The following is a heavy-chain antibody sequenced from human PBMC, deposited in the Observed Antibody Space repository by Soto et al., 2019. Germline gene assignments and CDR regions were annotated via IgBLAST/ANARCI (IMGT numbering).Heavy chain of an antibody. J-gene: IGHJ6*03. D-gene: IGHD1-1*01. CDR3: ARDRVAGTYPYDVDV. CDR2: IYSGVST. Sequence: SLRLSCAASGFTVSRNYRSWVRQAPGKGLELVSVIYSGVSTYYSDAXXGGFIISXXNSKNARYLQXDSLRXEDTAVYYCARDRVAGTYPYDVDVWAKGTTVTVSS. V-gene: IGHV3-66*01. CDR1: GFTVSRNY.